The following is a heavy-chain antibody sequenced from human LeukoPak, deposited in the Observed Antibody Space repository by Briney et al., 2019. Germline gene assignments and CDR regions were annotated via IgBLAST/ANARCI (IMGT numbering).Heavy chain of an antibody. CDR1: GFTFSSYA. CDR2: ISGSGGST. CDR3: AKDFSRLYYYDSSGSNYFDY. J-gene: IGHJ4*02. D-gene: IGHD3-22*01. Sequence: GGSLRLSCAASGFTFSSYAMSWVRQAPGKGLEWVSAISGSGGSTYYADSVKGRFTISRDNSKNTLYLQMNSLRAEDTAVYYCAKDFSRLYYYDSSGSNYFDYWGQGTLVTVSS. V-gene: IGHV3-23*01.